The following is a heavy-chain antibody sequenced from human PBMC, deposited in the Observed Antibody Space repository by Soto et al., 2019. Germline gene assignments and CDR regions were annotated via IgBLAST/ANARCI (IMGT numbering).Heavy chain of an antibody. J-gene: IGHJ6*02. D-gene: IGHD1-1*01. CDR2: VYSTGGT. CDR1: SVPTSSHK. V-gene: IGHV4-59*08. CDR3: VRQGIGNLHGLVDV. Sequence: QVQLKQSGPGLVKPSETVSLTCSVSSVPTSSHKWGWIRQTPGRGLEWIGYVYSTGGTSYNPSLNSRVTISAHMSTNHISLTLTSVTAADTAVYYCVRQGIGNLHGLVDVWGQGTTVRVSS.